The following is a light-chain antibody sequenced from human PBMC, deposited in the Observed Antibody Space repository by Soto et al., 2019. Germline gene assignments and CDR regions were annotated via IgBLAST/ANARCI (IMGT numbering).Light chain of an antibody. V-gene: IGKV3-15*01. J-gene: IGKJ3*01. CDR1: QSVGSN. CDR2: GAS. CDR3: QQYNNWPDFT. Sequence: EILMTQSPATLSVSPGERATLSCRASQSVGSNLAWYQQKPGQAPGLLIYGASTRATGIPARFSGSGSGTEFTLTNSRLQSEDFAVYYCQQYNNWPDFTFGPGTKVDVK.